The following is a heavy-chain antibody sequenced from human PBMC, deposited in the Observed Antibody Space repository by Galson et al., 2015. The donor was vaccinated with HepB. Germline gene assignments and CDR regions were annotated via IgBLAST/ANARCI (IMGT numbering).Heavy chain of an antibody. V-gene: IGHV1-18*01. CDR2: ISAYNGNT. CDR3: ARGMTHRTWYQLPEGDY. D-gene: IGHD2-2*01. J-gene: IGHJ4*02. Sequence: SVKVSCKASGYTFTSYGISWVRQAPGQGLEWMGWISAYNGNTNYAQKLQGRVTMTTDTSTSTAYMELRSLRSDDTAVYYCARGMTHRTWYQLPEGDYWGQGTLVTVSS. CDR1: GYTFTSYG.